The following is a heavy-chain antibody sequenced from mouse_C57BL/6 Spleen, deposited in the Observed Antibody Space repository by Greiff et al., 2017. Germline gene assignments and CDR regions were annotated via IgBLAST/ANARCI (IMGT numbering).Heavy chain of an antibody. CDR3: GRSGYGSRPLDLDY. V-gene: IGHV5-17*01. J-gene: IGHJ2*01. D-gene: IGHD1-1*01. CDR1: GFTFSDYG. CDR2: ISSGSSTI. Sequence: EVKLVESGGGLVKPGGSLKLSCAASGFTFSDYGMHWVRQAPEKGLEWVAYISSGSSTIYYADTVKGRFTISRDNAKNTLFLQMTSLRSEDTAMXYCGRSGYGSRPLDLDYWGQGTTLTVSS.